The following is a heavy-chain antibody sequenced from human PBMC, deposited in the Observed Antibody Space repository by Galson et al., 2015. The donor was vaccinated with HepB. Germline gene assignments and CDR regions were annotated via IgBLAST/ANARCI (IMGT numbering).Heavy chain of an antibody. CDR1: GFTFSSYW. D-gene: IGHD3-10*01. V-gene: IGHV3-7*01. CDR3: ARDLFRDWFRELRAVPYGMDV. J-gene: IGHJ6*02. Sequence: SLRLSCAASGFTFSSYWMSWVRQAPGKGLEWVANIKQDGSEKYYVDSVKGRFTISRDNAKKSLYLQMNSLRAEDTAVYCCARDLFRDWFRELRAVPYGMDVWGQGTTVTVSS. CDR2: IKQDGSEK.